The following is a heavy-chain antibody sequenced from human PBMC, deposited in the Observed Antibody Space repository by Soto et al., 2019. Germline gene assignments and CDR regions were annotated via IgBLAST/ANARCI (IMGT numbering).Heavy chain of an antibody. CDR3: AAEAGSYCCYGMDV. Sequence: SVKVSCKTSGFTFTSSAVQWVRQARGQRLGWIGWIVVGSGNTNYAQKFQERVTITRDMSTSTAYMELSSLSSEDTAGYYCAAEAGSYCCYGMDVWGQGTTVTVSS. V-gene: IGHV1-58*01. D-gene: IGHD2-15*01. CDR1: GFTFTSSA. J-gene: IGHJ6*02. CDR2: IVVGSGNT.